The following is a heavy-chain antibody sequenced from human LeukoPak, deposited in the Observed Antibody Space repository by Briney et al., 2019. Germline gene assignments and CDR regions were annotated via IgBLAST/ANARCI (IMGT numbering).Heavy chain of an antibody. Sequence: GGSPRHSCAPSGFTFSNYAMSWARQAPGKGLEWVSAISGSGGSTYYADSVKGLFTISRDNSKNTLYLQMNSLRADDTAVYYCAKDWPSEWQQLPDYDARDIWGQGTMVTVSS. CDR3: AKDWPSEWQQLPDYDARDI. CDR2: ISGSGGST. J-gene: IGHJ3*02. V-gene: IGHV3-23*01. D-gene: IGHD6-13*01. CDR1: GFTFSNYA.